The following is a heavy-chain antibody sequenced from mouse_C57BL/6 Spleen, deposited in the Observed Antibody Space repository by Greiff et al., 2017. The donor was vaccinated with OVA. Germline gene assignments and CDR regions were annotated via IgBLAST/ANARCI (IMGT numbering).Heavy chain of an antibody. Sequence: EVQLQQSGTVLARPGASVKMSCKTSGYTFTSYWMHWVKQRPGQGLKWIGAIYPGNSDTSYNQKFKGKAKLTAVTSASTAYMERSSLTNEDSAVYYGTRRVGEEGYFDVWGTGTTVTVSS. CDR3: TRRVGEEGYFDV. D-gene: IGHD1-1*01. CDR2: IYPGNSDT. J-gene: IGHJ1*03. V-gene: IGHV1-5*01. CDR1: GYTFTSYW.